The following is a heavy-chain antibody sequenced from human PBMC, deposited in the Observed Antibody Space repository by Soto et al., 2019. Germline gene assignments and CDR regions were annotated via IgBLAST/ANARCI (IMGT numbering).Heavy chain of an antibody. CDR1: GFAVSSNY. CDR2: IYGGGDT. CDR3: ASAGITGTLETLDY. J-gene: IGHJ4*02. V-gene: IGHV3-53*01. Sequence: HPGGSLRLSCAASGFAVSSNYMSWVRQAPGKGLEWVSVIYGGGDTYYADSVKGRFTISRDKSKSTLFLQMNSLRVEDTAVYYCASAGITGTLETLDYWGQGTLVTVSS. D-gene: IGHD1-7*01.